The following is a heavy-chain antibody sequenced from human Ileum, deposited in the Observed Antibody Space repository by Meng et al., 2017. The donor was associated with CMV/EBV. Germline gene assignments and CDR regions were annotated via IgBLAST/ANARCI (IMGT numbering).Heavy chain of an antibody. Sequence: GESLKISCAASGFTFSDYYKNYIRQAPGKGLEWVSYISSSGDRIYYADSVKGRFTISRDNAKNSLYLQMDNLGAEDTAVYYCARENHIVSDYWGQGTLVTVSS. J-gene: IGHJ4*02. CDR1: GFTFSDYY. CDR2: ISSSGDRI. D-gene: IGHD2-21*01. V-gene: IGHV3-11*01. CDR3: ARENHIVSDY.